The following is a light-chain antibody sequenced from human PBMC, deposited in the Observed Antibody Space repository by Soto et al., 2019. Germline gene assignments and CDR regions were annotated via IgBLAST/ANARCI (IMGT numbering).Light chain of an antibody. CDR1: SSNIGAGYD. V-gene: IGLV1-40*01. Sequence: QSVLTQPPSVSGAPGQGVTISCTGSSSNIGAGYDVHWYQQLPATAPKLLIYGNSNRPSGVPDRFSGSKSGTSASLAITGLQAEDEADYYCQSYDSSLSGWVFGGGTKVTVL. CDR2: GNS. J-gene: IGLJ3*02. CDR3: QSYDSSLSGWV.